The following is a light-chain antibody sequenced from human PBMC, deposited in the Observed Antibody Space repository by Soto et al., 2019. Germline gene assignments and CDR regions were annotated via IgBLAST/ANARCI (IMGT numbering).Light chain of an antibody. Sequence: DIPITPSPSTLSASVGDRVTITFPASRTINSWLAWYQQKPGKAPKVLIFDASSLKTGVPSRFSGSGSGTEFTLTISNLQPDDFATYYCQQYDSYSSGPFGQGTKVDIK. CDR2: DAS. CDR1: RTINSW. J-gene: IGKJ1*01. V-gene: IGKV1-5*01. CDR3: QQYDSYSSGP.